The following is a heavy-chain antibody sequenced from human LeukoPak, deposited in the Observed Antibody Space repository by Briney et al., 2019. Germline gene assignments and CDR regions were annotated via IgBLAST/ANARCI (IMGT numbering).Heavy chain of an antibody. J-gene: IGHJ3*02. CDR1: GGSISSYY. CDR2: IYTSGST. Sequence: PSETLSLTCTVSGGSISSYYWSWIRQPAGKGLEWIGRIYTSGSTNYNPSLKSRVTMSVDTSKNQFSLKLSSVTAADTAVYYCARDYSSGWYDAFDIWGQGTMATVSS. CDR3: ARDYSSGWYDAFDI. V-gene: IGHV4-4*07. D-gene: IGHD6-19*01.